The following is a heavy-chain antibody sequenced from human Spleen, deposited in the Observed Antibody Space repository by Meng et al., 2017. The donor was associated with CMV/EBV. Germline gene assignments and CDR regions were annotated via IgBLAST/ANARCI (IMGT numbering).Heavy chain of an antibody. V-gene: IGHV1-69*05. D-gene: IGHD3-3*01. Sequence: SVKVSCKASGYTFTSYGISWVRQAPGQGLEWMGGIIPIFGTANYAQKFQGRVTITTDESTSTAYMELSSLRSEDTAVYFCARGRGFDFSSGYVANYYYLMDVWGQGTTVTVSS. CDR3: ARGRGFDFSSGYVANYYYLMDV. CDR1: GYTFTSYG. CDR2: IIPIFGTA. J-gene: IGHJ6*02.